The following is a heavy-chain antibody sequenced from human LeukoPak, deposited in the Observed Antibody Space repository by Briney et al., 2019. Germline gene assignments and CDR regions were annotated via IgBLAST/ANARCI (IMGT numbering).Heavy chain of an antibody. CDR3: ARRGPGHLPSPMDV. V-gene: IGHV3-7*01. CDR1: GFTFSNYW. J-gene: IGHJ6*03. Sequence: GGPLRLSCAASGFTFSNYWMGWVRQAPGKGLEWVANIKQDGSEIYYVDSVKGRFTISRDNAKNSLYLQMNSLRAEDTAVYYCARRGPGHLPSPMDVWGKGTTVTVSS. D-gene: IGHD1-1*01. CDR2: IKQDGSEI.